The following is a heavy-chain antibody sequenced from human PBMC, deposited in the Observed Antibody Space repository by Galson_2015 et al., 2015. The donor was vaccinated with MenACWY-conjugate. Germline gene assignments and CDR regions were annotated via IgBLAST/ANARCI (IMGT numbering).Heavy chain of an antibody. V-gene: IGHV3-23*01. D-gene: IGHD3-3*01. CDR3: AKDRLRSGDNY. CDR2: ISGGGSST. J-gene: IGHJ4*02. CDR1: GFTFSSYA. Sequence: SLRLSCAASGFTFSSYAMTWVRQVPGKGLEWVSSISGGGSSTFYADSVKGRFTISRDNSENTLYLQMNSLRAEDTAVYYCAKDRLRSGDNYWGQGTLVTVSS.